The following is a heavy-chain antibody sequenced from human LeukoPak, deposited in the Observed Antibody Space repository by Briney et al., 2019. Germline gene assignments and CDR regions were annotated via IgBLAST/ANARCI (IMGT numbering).Heavy chain of an antibody. CDR3: ARYSYGYLNWFDP. J-gene: IGHJ5*02. CDR1: GGSISSGGYY. D-gene: IGHD5-18*01. Sequence: SETLSLTCTVSGGSISSGGYYWSWIRQHPGKGLEWIGYIYYSGSTYYNPSLKSRVTISVDTSKNQFSLKLSSVTAADTAVYYCARYSYGYLNWFDPWGQGTLVTVSS. V-gene: IGHV4-31*03. CDR2: IYYSGST.